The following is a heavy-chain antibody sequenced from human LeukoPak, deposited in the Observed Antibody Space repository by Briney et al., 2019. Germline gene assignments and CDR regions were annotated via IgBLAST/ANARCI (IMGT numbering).Heavy chain of an antibody. J-gene: IGHJ4*02. Sequence: GGSLRLSCAASGFTFSGYAMHWVRQAPGKGLEWVAVISYDGSNKYYADSVKGRFTISGDNSKNTLYLQMNSLRAEDTAVYYCARDLSYYDILTGFDYWGQGTLVTVSS. CDR1: GFTFSGYA. CDR3: ARDLSYYDILTGFDY. CDR2: ISYDGSNK. D-gene: IGHD3-9*01. V-gene: IGHV3-30-3*01.